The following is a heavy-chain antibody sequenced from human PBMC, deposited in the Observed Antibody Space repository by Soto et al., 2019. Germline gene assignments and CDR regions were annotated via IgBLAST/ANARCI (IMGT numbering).Heavy chain of an antibody. J-gene: IGHJ5*01. CDR2: ISWDGGTT. CDR3: AKDGSQKDDDGNWLGS. Sequence: DVQLVESGGDVVQPGGSLRLSCAASGFTFEDYTIHWVRQAPGKALEWVSLISWDGGTTYYTHSVEGRFTISRDNSKKSLYLQMNSLRPEDTALYYCAKDGSQKDDDGNWLGSWGQGTLVTVSS. D-gene: IGHD3-16*01. CDR1: GFTFEDYT. V-gene: IGHV3-43*01.